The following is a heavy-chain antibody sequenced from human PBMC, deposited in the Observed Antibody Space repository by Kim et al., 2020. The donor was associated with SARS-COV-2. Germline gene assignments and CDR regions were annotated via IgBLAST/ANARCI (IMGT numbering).Heavy chain of an antibody. CDR1: GFTFSSYG. Sequence: GGSLRLSCAASGFTFSSYGMHWVRQAPGKGLEWVAVIWYDGSNKYYADSVKGRFTISRDNSKNTLYLQMNSLRAEDTAVYYCATDSAYGSGSYYMDPFDYWGQGTLVTVSS. CDR3: ATDSAYGSGSYYMDPFDY. D-gene: IGHD3-10*01. CDR2: IWYDGSNK. J-gene: IGHJ4*02. V-gene: IGHV3-33*01.